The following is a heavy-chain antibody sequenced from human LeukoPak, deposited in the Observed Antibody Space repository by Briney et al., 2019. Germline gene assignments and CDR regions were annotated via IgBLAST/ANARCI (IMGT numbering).Heavy chain of an antibody. V-gene: IGHV3-30*04. Sequence: GRSLRLSCAASGFTFSSYAMHWVRQAPGKGLEWVAVISDDGSNKYYADSVKGRFTISRDNSKNTLYLQMNSLRAEDTAVYYCARIAAAGTTHDYWGQGTLVTVSS. J-gene: IGHJ4*02. CDR1: GFTFSSYA. D-gene: IGHD6-13*01. CDR2: ISDDGSNK. CDR3: ARIAAAGTTHDY.